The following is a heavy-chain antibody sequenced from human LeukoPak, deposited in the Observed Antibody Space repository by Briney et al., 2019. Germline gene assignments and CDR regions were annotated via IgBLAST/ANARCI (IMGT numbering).Heavy chain of an antibody. J-gene: IGHJ4*02. D-gene: IGHD1-26*01. Sequence: GGSLRLSCAAPGFTFSSYWMAWVRQAPGKGLEGVANIKGDESARHQADSVKGRFTISRDSTRNSLYLQMTNLKGNDTAVYYCARDVVGSLGYWGQGTLVTVSS. CDR2: IKGDESAR. CDR1: GFTFSSYW. CDR3: ARDVVGSLGY. V-gene: IGHV3-7*01.